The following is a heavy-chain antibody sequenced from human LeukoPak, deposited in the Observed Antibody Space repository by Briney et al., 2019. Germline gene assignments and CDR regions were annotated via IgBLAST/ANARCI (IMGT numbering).Heavy chain of an antibody. CDR1: GGSISSSNW. J-gene: IGHJ4*02. Sequence: PSGTLSLTCAVSGGSISSSNWWSWVRQPPGKGLEWIGEIYHSGSTNYNPSLKSRVTMSVDTSKNQFSLKLSSVTAADTAVYYCARAGGDSSSWYVGYWGQGTLVTVSS. V-gene: IGHV4-4*02. CDR2: IYHSGST. CDR3: ARAGGDSSSWYVGY. D-gene: IGHD6-13*01.